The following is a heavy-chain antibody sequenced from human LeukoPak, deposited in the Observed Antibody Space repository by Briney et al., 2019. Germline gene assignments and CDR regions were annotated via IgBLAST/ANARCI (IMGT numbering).Heavy chain of an antibody. J-gene: IGHJ6*02. V-gene: IGHV4-31*03. CDR3: ARDGGPTGTPGFKYYYYGMDV. Sequence: SQTLSLTCTVSGGSISSGGYSWSWIRQHPGKGLEWIGYIYYSGSTYYNPSLKSRVTISVDTSKNQFSLKLSSVTAADTAVYYCARDGGPTGTPGFKYYYYGMDVWGQGTTVTVSS. CDR2: IYYSGST. CDR1: GGSISSGGYS. D-gene: IGHD3-16*01.